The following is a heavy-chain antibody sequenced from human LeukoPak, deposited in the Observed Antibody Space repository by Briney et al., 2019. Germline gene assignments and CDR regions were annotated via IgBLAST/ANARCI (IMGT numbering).Heavy chain of an antibody. CDR3: AKDQEYYYDSSGYYLDY. CDR1: GFTFSSYG. Sequence: GGSLRLSCAASGFTFSSYGMHWVRQAPGKGLEWVAVISYDGSNKYYADSVKGRFTISRDNSKNTLYLQMNSLRAEDTAVYYCAKDQEYYYDSSGYYLDYWGQGTLVTVSS. CDR2: ISYDGSNK. D-gene: IGHD3-22*01. V-gene: IGHV3-30*18. J-gene: IGHJ4*02.